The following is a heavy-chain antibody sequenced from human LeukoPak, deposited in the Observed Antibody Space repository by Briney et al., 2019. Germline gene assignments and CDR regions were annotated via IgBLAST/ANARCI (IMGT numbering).Heavy chain of an antibody. V-gene: IGHV5-51*01. CDR1: GYSFTSYR. J-gene: IGHJ4*02. CDR3: ARPYYDFWSGYYSHYYFDY. CDR2: IYPGDSDT. D-gene: IGHD3-3*01. Sequence: GESLKISCKGSGYSFTSYRIGWVRQMPGKGLEWMGIIYPGDSDTRYSPSFQGQVTISADKSISTAYLQWSSLKASDTAMYYCARPYYDFWSGYYSHYYFDYWGQGTLVTVSS.